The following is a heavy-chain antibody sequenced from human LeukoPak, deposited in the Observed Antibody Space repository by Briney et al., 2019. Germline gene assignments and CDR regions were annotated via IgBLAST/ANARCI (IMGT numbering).Heavy chain of an antibody. CDR1: GFTVGNNR. D-gene: IGHD3-10*01. CDR3: VRERFGAYVEN. J-gene: IGHJ4*02. CDR2: VYGGGNT. V-gene: IGHV3-53*01. Sequence: GGSLRLSCAASGFTVGNNRMSWVRQAPGKGLEWVSTVYGGGNTAYADSVKGRFAISRDTSKNTLLLQMNSLRAEDTAVYFCVRERFGAYVENWGQGALVTVSS.